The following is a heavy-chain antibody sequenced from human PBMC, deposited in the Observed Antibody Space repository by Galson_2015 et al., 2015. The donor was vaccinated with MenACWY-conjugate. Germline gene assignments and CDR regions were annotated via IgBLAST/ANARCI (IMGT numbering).Heavy chain of an antibody. CDR3: ARILAGY. V-gene: IGHV3-23*01. CDR1: GFTLSSYW. CDR2: ITDNGGRT. Sequence: SLRLSCAASGFTLSSYWMHWVRQAPGKGLEWVSSITDNGGRTYYADSVKGRFTISRDNSKNTLYLQMNNLRAEDTAAYFCARILAGYWGQGTLVTVSS. J-gene: IGHJ4*02. D-gene: IGHD2/OR15-2a*01.